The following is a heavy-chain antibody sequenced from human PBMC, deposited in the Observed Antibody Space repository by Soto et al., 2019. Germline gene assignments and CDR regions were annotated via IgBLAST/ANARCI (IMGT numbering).Heavy chain of an antibody. Sequence: GGSLRLSCAASGFTFSSYAMSWVRQAPGKGLEWVSAISGSGGSTYYADSVKGRFTISRDNSKNTLYLQMNSLRAEDTAVYYCAKDRTSIAAAGSFWGVHYYGMDVWGQGTTVTVSS. V-gene: IGHV3-23*01. D-gene: IGHD6-13*01. CDR3: AKDRTSIAAAGSFWGVHYYGMDV. J-gene: IGHJ6*02. CDR2: ISGSGGST. CDR1: GFTFSSYA.